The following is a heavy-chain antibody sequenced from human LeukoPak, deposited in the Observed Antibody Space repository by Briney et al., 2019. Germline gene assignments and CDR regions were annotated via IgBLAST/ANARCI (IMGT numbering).Heavy chain of an antibody. Sequence: SETLSLTCAVYGGSFSGYYWSWIRQPPGKGLEWIGEINHSGSTDYNPSLKSRVTISVDTSKSQFSLKLSSVTAADTAVYYCARGSEQWLAEYFQHWGQGTLVTVSS. CDR1: GGSFSGYY. J-gene: IGHJ1*01. D-gene: IGHD6-19*01. CDR2: INHSGST. CDR3: ARGSEQWLAEYFQH. V-gene: IGHV4-34*01.